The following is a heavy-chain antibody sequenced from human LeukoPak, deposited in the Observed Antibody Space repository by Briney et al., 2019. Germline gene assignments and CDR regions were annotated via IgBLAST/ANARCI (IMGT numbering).Heavy chain of an antibody. CDR3: ARVGHGYTIFRYAFDI. D-gene: IGHD3-9*01. J-gene: IGHJ3*02. CDR1: GGTFSSYA. CDR2: IIPIFGTA. V-gene: IGHV1-69*06. Sequence: GASVKVSCKASGGTFSSYAISWVRQAPGQGLEWMGGIIPIFGTANYAQKFQGRVTITADKSTSTAYMELSSLRSEDTAVYYCARVGHGYTIFRYAFDIWGQGTMVTVSS.